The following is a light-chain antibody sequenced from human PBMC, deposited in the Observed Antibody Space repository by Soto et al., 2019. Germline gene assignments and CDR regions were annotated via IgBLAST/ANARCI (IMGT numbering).Light chain of an antibody. V-gene: IGKV1-5*01. Sequence: DIQMTQSPSTLSASVGDRVTITCRASQSISSWLAWYQQKPGKAPKLLIYDASSLESGVPSRFSGSGSGTAFTLTLSSLQPDDFATYYCQQYNSYWTFGQGTNVEIK. CDR1: QSISSW. CDR3: QQYNSYWT. J-gene: IGKJ1*01. CDR2: DAS.